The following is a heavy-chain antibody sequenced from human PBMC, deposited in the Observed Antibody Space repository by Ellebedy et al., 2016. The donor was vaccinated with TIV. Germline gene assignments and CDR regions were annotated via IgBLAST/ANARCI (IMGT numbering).Heavy chain of an antibody. CDR2: INAGNGNT. V-gene: IGHV1-3*01. J-gene: IGHJ2*01. D-gene: IGHD3-22*01. CDR1: GYTFTSYA. CDR3: ARGMYYSDSSGYSAYLDL. Sequence: ASVKVSCKASGYTFTSYAMHWVRQAPGQRLEWMGWINAGNGNTKYSRKFQGRVIITRDTSATTAYMELSSLRFEDTAVYYCARGMYYSDSSGYSAYLDLWGRGTLVTVSS.